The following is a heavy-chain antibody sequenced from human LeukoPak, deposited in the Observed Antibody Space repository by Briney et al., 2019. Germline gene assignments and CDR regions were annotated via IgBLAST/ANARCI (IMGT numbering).Heavy chain of an antibody. J-gene: IGHJ4*02. V-gene: IGHV4-59*12. CDR2: VYYTGST. CDR3: ARDSLFCSSTSCYRGGDY. CDR1: GVSISGYY. D-gene: IGHD2-2*01. Sequence: PSETLPLTCSVSGVSISGYYWSWIRQPPGKGLEWIGYVYYTGSTNYNPSLKSRVTISVDTSKNQFSLKLSSVTAADTAVYYCARDSLFCSSTSCYRGGDYWGQGTLVTVSS.